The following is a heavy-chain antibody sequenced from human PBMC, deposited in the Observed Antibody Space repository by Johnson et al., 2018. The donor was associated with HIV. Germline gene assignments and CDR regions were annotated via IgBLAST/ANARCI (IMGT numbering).Heavy chain of an antibody. CDR1: GFIFSDYY. Sequence: QVQLVESGGCLVNPGGSLRLSCAASGFIFSDYYMSWTRQAPGKGLEWVSYISSTGNTMYFADSVKGRFTIFRDNTKNSLWLQMNSLRAEDTAVYYCARAPEVRGIDAFDFWGQGTMVTVSS. CDR2: ISSTGNTM. CDR3: ARAPEVRGIDAFDF. V-gene: IGHV3-11*04. J-gene: IGHJ3*01. D-gene: IGHD3-10*01.